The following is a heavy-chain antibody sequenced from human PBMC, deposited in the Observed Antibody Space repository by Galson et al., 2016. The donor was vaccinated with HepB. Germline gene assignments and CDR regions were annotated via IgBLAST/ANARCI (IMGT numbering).Heavy chain of an antibody. CDR1: GYIFTYYA. J-gene: IGHJ5*02. Sequence: SVKVSCKASGYIFTYYALHWVRQAPGQRLEWMGWILAGNGDTKYSQKFQGRATFTRDTSASTVYMDLSSLRTEDTAVYYCARATMEWRTLDPWGQGTLVTVSS. CDR2: ILAGNGDT. D-gene: IGHD3-3*01. CDR3: ARATMEWRTLDP. V-gene: IGHV1-3*01.